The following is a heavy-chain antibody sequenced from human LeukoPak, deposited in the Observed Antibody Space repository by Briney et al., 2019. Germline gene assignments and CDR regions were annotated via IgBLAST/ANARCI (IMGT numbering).Heavy chain of an antibody. CDR2: IYYSGRT. J-gene: IGHJ4*02. CDR3: ASATPGYRTPFGY. CDR1: GGSISSYY. V-gene: IGHV4-59*01. Sequence: SETLSLTCTVSGGSISSYYWSWIRQPPGKGLEWIGYIYYSGRTNYNPSLKSRVTISVDTSKNQFSLKLSSVTAADTAVYYCASATPGYRTPFGYWGQGTLVTVSS. D-gene: IGHD6-13*01.